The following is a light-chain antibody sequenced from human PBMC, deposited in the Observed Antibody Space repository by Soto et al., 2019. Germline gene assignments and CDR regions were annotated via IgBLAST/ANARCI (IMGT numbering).Light chain of an antibody. CDR2: LGS. CDR3: MQALQSPPT. CDR1: QSLLHSNGYTY. V-gene: IGKV2-28*01. Sequence: DIVMTQSPPSLPVPPGDPASISCRSSQSLLHSNGYTYLDWYLQKPGQSPQLLIYLGSTRAAGVPDRVSGSGSGTDFTLKISRVEAEDVGVYYCMQALQSPPTFGGGTKVDIK. J-gene: IGKJ4*01.